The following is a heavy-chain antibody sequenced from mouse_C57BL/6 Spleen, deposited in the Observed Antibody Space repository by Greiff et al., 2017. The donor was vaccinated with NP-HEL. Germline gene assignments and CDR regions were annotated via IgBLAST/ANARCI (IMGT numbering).Heavy chain of an antibody. D-gene: IGHD2-4*01. CDR2: IRLKSDNYAT. CDR3: TLYYDYDVGYAMDY. V-gene: IGHV6-3*01. CDR1: GFTFSNYW. Sequence: EVMLVESGGGLVQPGGSMKLSCVASGFTFSNYWMNWVRQSPEKGLEWVAQIRLKSDNYATHYAESVKGRFTISRDDSKSSVYLQMNNLRAEDTGIYYCTLYYDYDVGYAMDYWGQGTSVSVSS. J-gene: IGHJ4*01.